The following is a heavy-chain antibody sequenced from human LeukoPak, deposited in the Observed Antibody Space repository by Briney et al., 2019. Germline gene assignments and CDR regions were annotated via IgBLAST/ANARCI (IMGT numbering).Heavy chain of an antibody. D-gene: IGHD6-19*01. CDR3: ARGDGSGWYYFDY. CDR2: IYYSGST. J-gene: IGHJ4*02. CDR1: GGSISSSSYY. V-gene: IGHV4-39*01. Sequence: SETLSLTCTVSGGSISSSSYYWGWIRQPPGKGLEWIGSIYYSGSTYYNPSLKSRVTISVDTSKNQFSLKLSSVTAADTAVYYCARGDGSGWYYFDYWGQGTLVTVSS.